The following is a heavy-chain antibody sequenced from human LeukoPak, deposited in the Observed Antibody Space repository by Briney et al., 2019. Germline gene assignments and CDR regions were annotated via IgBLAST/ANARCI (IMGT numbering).Heavy chain of an antibody. CDR1: GGTFSSYA. J-gene: IGHJ5*02. D-gene: IGHD2-2*01. CDR2: IIPIFGTA. CDR3: ARALLRYCSSTSCYWFDP. Sequence: ASVKVSCKASGGTFSSYAISWVRQAPGQGLEWMGGIIPIFGTANYAQKFQGRVTITADESTSTAYMELSSLRSEDTAVYYCARALLRYCSSTSCYWFDPWGQGTLVTVSS. V-gene: IGHV1-69*01.